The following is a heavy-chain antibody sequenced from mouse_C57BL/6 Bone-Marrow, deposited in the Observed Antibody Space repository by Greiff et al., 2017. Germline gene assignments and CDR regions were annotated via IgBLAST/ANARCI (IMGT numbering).Heavy chain of an antibody. J-gene: IGHJ3*01. CDR3: ARPLYYGSSSFAY. D-gene: IGHD1-1*01. Sequence: EVKLVESGGGLVKPGGSLKLSCAASGFTFSDYGMHWVRQAPEKGLEWVAYISSGSSTIYYADTVKGRFTISRDNAKNTLFLQMTSLRSEDTAMXYCARPLYYGSSSFAYWGQGTLVTVSA. CDR1: GFTFSDYG. CDR2: ISSGSSTI. V-gene: IGHV5-17*01.